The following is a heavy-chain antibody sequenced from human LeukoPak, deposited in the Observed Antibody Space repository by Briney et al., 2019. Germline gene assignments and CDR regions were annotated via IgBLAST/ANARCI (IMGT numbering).Heavy chain of an antibody. V-gene: IGHV3-11*01. CDR3: ATRAAAGTSDAFDI. Sequence: PGGSLELSCAASGFTFSDYYMSWIRQAPGKGLEWVSYISSSGSTIYYADSVKGRFTISRDNAKNSLYLQMNSLRAEDTAVYYCATRAAAGTSDAFDIWGQGTMVTVSS. J-gene: IGHJ3*02. D-gene: IGHD6-13*01. CDR2: ISSSGSTI. CDR1: GFTFSDYY.